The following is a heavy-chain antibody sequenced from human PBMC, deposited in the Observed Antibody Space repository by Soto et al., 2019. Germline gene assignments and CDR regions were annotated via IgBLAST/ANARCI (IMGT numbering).Heavy chain of an antibody. D-gene: IGHD3-9*01. Sequence: GASVKVSCKASGYTFTSYAMHWVRQAPGQRLEWMGWINAGNGNTKYSQKFQGRVTITRDTSASTAYMELSSLRSEDTAVYYCAREEDTAMEPYDILTGYAFDPCGQGTLVTVSS. CDR1: GYTFTSYA. J-gene: IGHJ5*02. V-gene: IGHV1-3*01. CDR3: AREEDTAMEPYDILTGYAFDP. CDR2: INAGNGNT.